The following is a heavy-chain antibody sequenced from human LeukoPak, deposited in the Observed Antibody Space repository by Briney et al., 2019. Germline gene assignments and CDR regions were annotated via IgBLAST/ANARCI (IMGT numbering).Heavy chain of an antibody. CDR2: IYYTGNS. Sequence: ASETLSLTCTVSGGSISTNYWSWIRQPPGKGLEWIGYIYYTGNSDCNPSLKNRVTISMDTSKNQFSLKLTSVTAADTAVYFCARHPFSSPFDYWGQGTLVTVSS. CDR1: GGSISTNY. V-gene: IGHV4-59*08. CDR3: ARHPFSSPFDY. J-gene: IGHJ4*02.